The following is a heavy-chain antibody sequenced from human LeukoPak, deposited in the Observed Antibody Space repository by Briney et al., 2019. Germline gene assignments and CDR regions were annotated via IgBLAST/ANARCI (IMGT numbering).Heavy chain of an antibody. Sequence: GGSLRLSCAASGFTFSSYSMNWVRQAPGKGLEWVSSISSSSSYIYYADSVKGRFTISRDNAKNSLYLQMNSLRAEDTAVYYCARQLGYYYDSSSPLDYWGQGTLVTVSS. CDR3: ARQLGYYYDSSSPLDY. J-gene: IGHJ4*02. D-gene: IGHD3-22*01. CDR2: ISSSSSYI. V-gene: IGHV3-21*01. CDR1: GFTFSSYS.